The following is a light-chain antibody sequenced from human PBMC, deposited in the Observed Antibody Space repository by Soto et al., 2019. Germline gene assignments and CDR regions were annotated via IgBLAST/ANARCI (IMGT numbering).Light chain of an antibody. Sequence: EIVMTQSPATLSVSPGERATLSCRASQSVSSSLAWYQLKPGQAPRLLVYGPSTRATGIPARFSGSGSGTEFTLTISSLQSEDFAVYYCQQYNNWPYTFGQGTKLEVK. CDR2: GPS. CDR1: QSVSSS. CDR3: QQYNNWPYT. V-gene: IGKV3-15*01. J-gene: IGKJ2*01.